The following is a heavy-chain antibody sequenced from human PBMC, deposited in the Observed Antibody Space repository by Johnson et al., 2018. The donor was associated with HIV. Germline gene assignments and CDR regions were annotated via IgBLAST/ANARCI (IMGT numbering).Heavy chain of an antibody. CDR2: ISYDGSNK. J-gene: IGHJ3*02. CDR3: ARYGYRPEAAFDI. CDR1: GFTFSSYA. Sequence: QVQLVESGGGVVQSGRSLRLSCAASGFTFSSYAMHWVRQAPGKGLEWVAVISYDGSNKYYADSVKGRFTISRDNSKNTLYLQMNSLRAEDTALYYCARYGYRPEAAFDIWGQGTMVTVSS. D-gene: IGHD5-24*01. V-gene: IGHV3-30-3*01.